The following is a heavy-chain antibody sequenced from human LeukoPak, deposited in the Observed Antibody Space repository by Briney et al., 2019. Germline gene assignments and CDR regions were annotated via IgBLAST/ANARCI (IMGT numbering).Heavy chain of an antibody. CDR2: TNPNSGGT. V-gene: IGHV1-2*02. CDR1: GYTFTGYY. Sequence: ASVKVSCKASGYTFTGYYMHWVRQAPGQGLEWMGWTNPNSGGTNYAQKFQGRVTMTRDTSISTAYMELSRLRSDDTAVYYCARDTYDSSGPIAFDYWGQGTLVTVSS. CDR3: ARDTYDSSGPIAFDY. J-gene: IGHJ4*02. D-gene: IGHD3-22*01.